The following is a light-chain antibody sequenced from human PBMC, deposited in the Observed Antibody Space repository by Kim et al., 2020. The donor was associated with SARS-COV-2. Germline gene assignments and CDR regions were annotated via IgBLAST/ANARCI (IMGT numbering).Light chain of an antibody. V-gene: IGLV2-14*01. CDR3: SSYTSSSTWV. CDR2: DVS. J-gene: IGLJ3*02. CDR1: SSDVGGYNY. Sequence: QSALTQPASVSGSPGQSITISCTGTSSDVGGYNYVPWYQQHPGKAPKLMIYDVSKRPSGVSNRFSGSKSGNTASLTISGLQAEDEADYYCSSYTSSSTWVFGGGTK.